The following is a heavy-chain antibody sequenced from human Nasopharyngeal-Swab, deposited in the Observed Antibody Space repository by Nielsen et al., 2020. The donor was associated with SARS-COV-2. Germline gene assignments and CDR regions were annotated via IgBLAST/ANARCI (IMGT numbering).Heavy chain of an antibody. CDR3: VRGRGSSPSRVYYYYMDV. V-gene: IGHV4-34*01. J-gene: IGHJ6*03. D-gene: IGHD6-6*01. CDR2: INHSGST. Sequence: WIRQCPATGLGGIGEINHSGSTNYNPSLKSRVTISVDTSKNQFSLKLSSVTAADTAVYYCVRGRGSSPSRVYYYYMDVWGKGTTVTVSS.